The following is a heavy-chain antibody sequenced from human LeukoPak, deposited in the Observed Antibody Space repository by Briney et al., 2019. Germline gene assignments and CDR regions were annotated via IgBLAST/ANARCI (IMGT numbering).Heavy chain of an antibody. CDR1: GFTFTNYA. CDR3: ARDSSLSGYDSDFDY. Sequence: PGGSLRLSCAASGFTFTNYAMSWVRQAPGKGLEWVSAISGRGRSTYYADSVKGRFTISRDNAKNSLYLQMNSLRAEDTAVYYCARDSSLSGYDSDFDYWGQGTLVTVSS. V-gene: IGHV3-23*01. D-gene: IGHD5-12*01. J-gene: IGHJ4*02. CDR2: ISGRGRST.